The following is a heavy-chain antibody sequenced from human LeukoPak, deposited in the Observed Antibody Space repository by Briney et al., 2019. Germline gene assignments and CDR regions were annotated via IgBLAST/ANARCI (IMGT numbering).Heavy chain of an antibody. Sequence: GGSLRLSCAASGFTFSSYAMSWVRQAPGKGLEWVSAISGSGGSTYYADSVKGRFTISRDNSKNTLYLQMNSLRAEDTAVYYCARGYYDSSGYYSYLLYYYYYYMDVWGKGTTVTVSS. D-gene: IGHD3-22*01. CDR2: ISGSGGST. J-gene: IGHJ6*03. CDR1: GFTFSSYA. CDR3: ARGYYDSSGYYSYLLYYYYYYMDV. V-gene: IGHV3-23*01.